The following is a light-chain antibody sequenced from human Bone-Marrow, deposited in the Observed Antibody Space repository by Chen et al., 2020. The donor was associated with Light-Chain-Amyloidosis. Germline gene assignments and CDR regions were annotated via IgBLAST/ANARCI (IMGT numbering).Light chain of an antibody. J-gene: IGLJ2*01. V-gene: IGLV3-25*03. CDR2: RDT. CDR1: DLPTKF. CDR3: QSADSSGTYEVI. Sequence: SYELTQPPSVSVSPGQTARITCSGDDLPTKFAYWYQQKPGQAPVLVIHRDTERPSGISEPFSGSRSGTTATLTISGVQAEDEADYHWQSADSSGTYEVIIGGGTKLTVL.